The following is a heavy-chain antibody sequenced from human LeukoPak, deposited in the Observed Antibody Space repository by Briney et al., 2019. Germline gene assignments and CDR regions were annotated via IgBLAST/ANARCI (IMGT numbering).Heavy chain of an antibody. D-gene: IGHD3-10*01. J-gene: IGHJ4*02. Sequence: ASVKVSCKASGYTFTGYYMHWVRQAPGQGLEWMGWINPNSGGTNYAQKFQGRVTMTRGTSISTAYMELSRLRSDDTAVYYCARDLVTMVRGVHNDYWGQGTLVTVSS. CDR2: INPNSGGT. V-gene: IGHV1-2*02. CDR3: ARDLVTMVRGVHNDY. CDR1: GYTFTGYY.